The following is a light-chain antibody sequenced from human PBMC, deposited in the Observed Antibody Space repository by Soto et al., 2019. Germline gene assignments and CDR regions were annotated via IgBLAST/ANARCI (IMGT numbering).Light chain of an antibody. Sequence: EVVMTQSPATLSVSPGERATLSCRASQSVTSNLAWYQQKPGQAPRLLIYGASTRATGIPARFSGSGSGTDFTLTISSLQSEDFAVYYCPHYNNXPPITFGQGTRLEIK. CDR3: PHYNNXPPIT. J-gene: IGKJ5*01. CDR1: QSVTSN. V-gene: IGKV3-15*01. CDR2: GAS.